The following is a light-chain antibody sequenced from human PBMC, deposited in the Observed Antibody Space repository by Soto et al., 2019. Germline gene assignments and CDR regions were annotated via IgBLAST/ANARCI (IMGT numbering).Light chain of an antibody. V-gene: IGKV3D-15*01. CDR2: GAS. CDR1: QSVGSTY. J-gene: IGKJ1*01. CDR3: HQYNNWPRT. Sequence: EIVLTQSPGTLSLSPGERATLSCRASQSVGSTYLAWYQQKPGQAPRLFIYGASTRATGIPDRFSGSGSGTEFTLTISSLQSEDFAIYYCHQYNNWPRTVGQGTKVDNK.